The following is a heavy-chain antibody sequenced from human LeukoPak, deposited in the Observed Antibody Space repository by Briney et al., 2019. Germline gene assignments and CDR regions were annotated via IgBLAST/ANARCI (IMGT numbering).Heavy chain of an antibody. D-gene: IGHD4/OR15-4a*01. Sequence: PGGSLRLSCAASGFSFSSYGMHGVRQAPGKGLEWVAVVSYDGSNKYYADSVKGRLTISRDNSKNTLYLQMNSLRPEDTAVYYCARDISVVTAGARYFDYWGQGTLVTVSS. CDR1: GFSFSSYG. V-gene: IGHV3-30*03. CDR2: VSYDGSNK. CDR3: ARDISVVTAGARYFDY. J-gene: IGHJ4*02.